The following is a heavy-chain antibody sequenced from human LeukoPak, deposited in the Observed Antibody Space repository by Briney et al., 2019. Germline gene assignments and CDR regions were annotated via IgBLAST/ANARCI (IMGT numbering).Heavy chain of an antibody. D-gene: IGHD3-10*01. CDR2: ISAYNGNT. CDR1: GYTFTSYG. CDR3: ARDGSYYYGSGSYL. Sequence: ASVKVSCKASGYTFTSYGISWVRQAPGQGLEWMGWISAYNGNTNYAQRLQGRVTMTTDTSTSTAYMARRSLRSDDTDVYYCARDGSYYYGSGSYLWGQGTLVTVSS. V-gene: IGHV1-18*01. J-gene: IGHJ4*02.